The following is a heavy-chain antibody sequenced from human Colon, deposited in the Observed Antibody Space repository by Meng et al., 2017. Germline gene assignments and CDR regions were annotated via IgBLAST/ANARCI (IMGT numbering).Heavy chain of an antibody. V-gene: IGHV3-21*01. CDR3: ARPDFYYNGMDV. CDR2: ISRNSGDI. Sequence: GESLKISCAASGFTFSNYDMNWVRQAPGKGLEWVASISRNSGDISYADSVKGRFTISRSNSKNSLYLEMISLRAEDTAVYYCARPDFYYNGMDVWGQGTTVTVSS. CDR1: GFTFSNYD. J-gene: IGHJ6*02.